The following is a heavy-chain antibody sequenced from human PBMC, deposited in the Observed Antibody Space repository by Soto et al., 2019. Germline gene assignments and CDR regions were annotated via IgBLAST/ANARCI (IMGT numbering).Heavy chain of an antibody. CDR1: GFTFSSYA. CDR3: AKGQNFPPRKITIFRVVPYYFDY. V-gene: IGHV3-23*01. Sequence: GGSLRLSCAASGFTFSSYAMSWVRQAPGKGLEWVSAISGSGGSTYYADSVKGRFTISRDNSKNTLYLQMNSLRAEDTAVYYCAKGQNFPPRKITIFRVVPYYFDYWGQGTLVTVSS. J-gene: IGHJ4*02. D-gene: IGHD3-3*01. CDR2: ISGSGGST.